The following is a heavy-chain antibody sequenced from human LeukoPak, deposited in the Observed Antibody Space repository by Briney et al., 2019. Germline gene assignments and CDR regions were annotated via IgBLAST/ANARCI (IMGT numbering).Heavy chain of an antibody. J-gene: IGHJ5*02. Sequence: ASVKVSCKASVYTFTGYYMHWVRQAPGQGLEWMGIINPSGGSTSYAQKFQGRVTMTRDTSTSTVYMELSSLRSEDTAVYYRARGRVGTYYDFWSGYYQNWFDPWGQGTLVTVSS. CDR3: ARGRVGTYYDFWSGYYQNWFDP. V-gene: IGHV1-46*01. CDR2: INPSGGST. D-gene: IGHD3-3*01. CDR1: VYTFTGYY.